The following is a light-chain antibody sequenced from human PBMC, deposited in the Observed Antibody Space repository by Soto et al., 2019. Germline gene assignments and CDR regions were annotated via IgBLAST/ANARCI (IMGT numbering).Light chain of an antibody. CDR2: YDD. CDR1: SSNIGNNA. J-gene: IGLJ1*01. Sequence: QSVLTQPPSVSEAPRQRVTISCSGSSSNIGNNAVNWYQQHPGKAPKLLIYYDDLLPSGVSDRFSGSKSGTSASLAISGLQSEDEADYYCAAWDDSLNGYVFGSGTK. CDR3: AAWDDSLNGYV. V-gene: IGLV1-36*01.